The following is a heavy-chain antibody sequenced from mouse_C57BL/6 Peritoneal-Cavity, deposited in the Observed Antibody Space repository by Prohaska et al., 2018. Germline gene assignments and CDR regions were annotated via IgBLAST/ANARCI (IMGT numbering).Heavy chain of an antibody. CDR1: GIDFSSYW. CDR3: ARQLGTSFDY. CDR2: MNPDSSTI. D-gene: IGHD4-1*02. Sequence: EVKLLQSGGGLVQPGGSLKLSCAASGIDFSSYWMSWVRRAPGKGLEWIGEMNPDSSTINYAPALKDKFIISRDNAKNTLYLQMSKVRSEDTALYYGARQLGTSFDYWGQGTTLTVSS. J-gene: IGHJ2*01. V-gene: IGHV4-1*01.